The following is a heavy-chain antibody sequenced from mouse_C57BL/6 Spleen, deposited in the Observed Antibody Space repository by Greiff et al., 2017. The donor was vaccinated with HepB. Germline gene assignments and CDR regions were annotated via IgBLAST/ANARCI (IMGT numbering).Heavy chain of an antibody. D-gene: IGHD6-1*01. CDR1: GFTFSSYG. CDR3: ARLDGSGY. Sequence: EVMLVESGGDLVKPGGSLKLSCAASGFTFSSYGMSWVRQTPDKRLEWVATISSGGSYTYYPDSVKGRFTISRDNAKNTLYLQMSSLKSEDTAMYYCARLDGSGYWGQGTTLTVSS. J-gene: IGHJ2*01. V-gene: IGHV5-6*02. CDR2: ISSGGSYT.